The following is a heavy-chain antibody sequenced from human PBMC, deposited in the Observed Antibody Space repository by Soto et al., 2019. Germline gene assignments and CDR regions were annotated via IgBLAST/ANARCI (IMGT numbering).Heavy chain of an antibody. CDR2: IYATGTT. J-gene: IGHJ5*02. Sequence: SATLSITCTVSGASISGYYWSWIRKSAGKGLEWIGRIYATGTTDYNPSLKSRVMMSVDTSKKQFSLKLRSVTAADTAVYYCVRDGTKTLRDWFDPWGQGISVTVSS. V-gene: IGHV4-4*07. CDR3: VRDGTKTLRDWFDP. CDR1: GASISGYY. D-gene: IGHD1-1*01.